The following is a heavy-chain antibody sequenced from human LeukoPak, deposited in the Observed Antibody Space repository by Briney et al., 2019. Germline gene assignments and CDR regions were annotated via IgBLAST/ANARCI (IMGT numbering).Heavy chain of an antibody. D-gene: IGHD6-13*01. J-gene: IGHJ4*02. CDR3: ARDSSSWYRGGHDC. V-gene: IGHV3-20*04. Sequence: PGGSLRLSCAASGFTFDDYGMSWVRQAPGKGLEWVSGINWNGGSTGYADSVKGRFTISRDNAKNSLYLQMNSLRAEDTALYYCARDSSSWYRGGHDCWGQGTLVTVSS. CDR1: GFTFDDYG. CDR2: INWNGGST.